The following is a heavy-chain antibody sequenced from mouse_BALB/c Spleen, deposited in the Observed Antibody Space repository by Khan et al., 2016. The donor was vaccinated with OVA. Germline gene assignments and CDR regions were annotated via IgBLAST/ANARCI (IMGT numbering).Heavy chain of an antibody. V-gene: IGHV5-17*02. J-gene: IGHJ2*01. D-gene: IGHD1-1*01. CDR3: ATSYFNGYYFDY. CDR2: ISGDSNTI. Sequence: EVELVESGGDLVQPGGSRKLSCAASGFTFSSYGMHWVRQAPEKGLEWVAYISGDSNTIYYADTVKGRFTISRDNPRNTLFLQMTSLMSEDTAMNYCATSYFNGYYFDYWGPGTTLTVSS. CDR1: GFTFSSYG.